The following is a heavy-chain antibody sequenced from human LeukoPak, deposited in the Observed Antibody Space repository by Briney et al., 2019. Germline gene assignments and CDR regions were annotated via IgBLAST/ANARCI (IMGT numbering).Heavy chain of an antibody. CDR3: AREDIAVAGTYFDP. D-gene: IGHD6-19*01. CDR2: ISYDGSNK. Sequence: GGSLRLSCAASGFTFSSYAMHWVRQAQGKGLGWGEVISYDGSNKYYADSVKGRFTISRDNSKNTLYLQMNSLRAEDTAVYYCAREDIAVAGTYFDPWGQGTLVTVSS. V-gene: IGHV3-30-3*01. J-gene: IGHJ5*02. CDR1: GFTFSSYA.